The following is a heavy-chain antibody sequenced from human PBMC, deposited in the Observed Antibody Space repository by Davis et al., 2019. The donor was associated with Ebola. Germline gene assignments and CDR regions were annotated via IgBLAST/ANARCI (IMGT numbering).Heavy chain of an antibody. CDR3: ARDRFASGSYYNGRLDY. D-gene: IGHD3-10*01. V-gene: IGHV3-30*03. CDR2: ISYDGSNK. J-gene: IGHJ4*02. CDR1: GFTFSSYG. Sequence: GESLKISCAASGFTFSSYGMHWVRQAPGKGLEWVAVISYDGSNKYYADSVKGRFTISRDNSKNTLYLQMNSLRAEDTAVFYCARDRFASGSYYNGRLDYWGQGALVTVSS.